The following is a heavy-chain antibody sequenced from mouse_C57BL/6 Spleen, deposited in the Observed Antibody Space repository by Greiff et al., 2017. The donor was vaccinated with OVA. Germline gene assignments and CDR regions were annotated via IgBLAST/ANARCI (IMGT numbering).Heavy chain of an antibody. Sequence: EVKLMESGGDLVKPGGSLKLSCAASGFTFSSYGMSWVRQTPDKRLEWVATISSGGSYTYYPDSVKGRFTISRDNAKNTLYLQMSSLKSEDTAMYYCARETMVTTKAMDYWGQGTSVTVSS. D-gene: IGHD2-2*01. V-gene: IGHV5-6*01. CDR2: ISSGGSYT. CDR3: ARETMVTTKAMDY. CDR1: GFTFSSYG. J-gene: IGHJ4*01.